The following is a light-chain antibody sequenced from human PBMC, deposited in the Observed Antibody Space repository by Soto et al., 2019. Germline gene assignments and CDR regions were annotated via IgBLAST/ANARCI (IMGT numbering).Light chain of an antibody. CDR2: RAS. CDR1: QNIYYN. V-gene: IGKV3-15*01. J-gene: IGKJ1*01. CDR3: LQYHNLWA. Sequence: ILMTQSPATVSVSPGESATLSCRASQNIYYNVAWYQHRPGQAPRLLIYRASTRAPGDPARFSGSGSATEFTLTISSLQPEDFTVYSCLQYHNLWAFGHGTMVEI.